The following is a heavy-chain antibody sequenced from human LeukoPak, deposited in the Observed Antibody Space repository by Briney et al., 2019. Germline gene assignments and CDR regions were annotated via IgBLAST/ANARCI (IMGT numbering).Heavy chain of an antibody. CDR3: AREAYYDFWSGLPHFDY. CDR2: IKQDGSEK. CDR1: GFTFSSYW. Sequence: GGSLRLSCAASGFTFSSYWMSWVRQAPGKGLEWVANIKQDGSEKYYVDSVKGRFTISRDNVKNSLYLQMNSLRAEDTAVYYCAREAYYDFWSGLPHFDYWGQGTLVTVSS. D-gene: IGHD3-3*01. J-gene: IGHJ4*02. V-gene: IGHV3-7*01.